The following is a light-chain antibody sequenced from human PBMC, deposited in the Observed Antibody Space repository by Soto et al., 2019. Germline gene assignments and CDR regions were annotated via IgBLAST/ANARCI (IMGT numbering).Light chain of an antibody. CDR2: DAS. J-gene: IGKJ1*01. CDR3: QQYNSYSRT. V-gene: IGKV1-5*01. Sequence: DIQMTQSPSTLSASVGDRVTITCRASQSVNKWLAWYQQKPGKAPKLLIFDASNLESGVPSRFSGNGSGTEFTLTITGLQADDFATYFYQQYNSYSRTFGQGTKVDIK. CDR1: QSVNKW.